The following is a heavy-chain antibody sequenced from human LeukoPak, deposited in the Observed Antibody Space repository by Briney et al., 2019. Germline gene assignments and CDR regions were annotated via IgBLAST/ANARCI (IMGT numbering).Heavy chain of an antibody. CDR2: ISKSGDHT. V-gene: IGHV3-23*01. D-gene: IGHD6-13*01. J-gene: IGHJ4*02. Sequence: GGSLRLSCAASGFTFSRYAMSWVRQAPGKGLEWVSAISKSGDHTYYADSVKGLFTISRDNSKDTLYLRMHSLRAEDTALYYCASPLSSNWYNYWGQGTLVTVPS. CDR3: ASPLSSNWYNY. CDR1: GFTFSRYA.